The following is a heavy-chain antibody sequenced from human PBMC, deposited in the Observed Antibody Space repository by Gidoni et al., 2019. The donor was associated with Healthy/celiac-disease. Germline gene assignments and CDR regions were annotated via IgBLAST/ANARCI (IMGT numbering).Heavy chain of an antibody. J-gene: IGHJ6*02. V-gene: IGHV1-69*01. CDR2: SIPIFGTA. D-gene: IGHD3-16*02. Sequence: QVQLGQSGAEVKKPGSSVKVSCKASGGTFSSYAISWVRQAPGQGLEWMGGSIPIFGTANYAQKFQGRVTITADESTSTAYMELSSLRSEDTAMYYCAGARYDYIWGSYRYTHYYYGMDVWGQGTTVTVSS. CDR1: GGTFSSYA. CDR3: AGARYDYIWGSYRYTHYYYGMDV.